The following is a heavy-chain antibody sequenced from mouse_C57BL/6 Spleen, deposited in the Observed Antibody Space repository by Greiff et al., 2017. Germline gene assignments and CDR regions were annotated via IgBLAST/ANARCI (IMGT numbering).Heavy chain of an antibody. CDR1: GYTFTDYD. Sequence: QVQLQQSGAELVRPGASVKLSCKASGYTFTDYDISWVKQRPGQGLEWIGRIYPGSGNTYYNEKFKGKATLTAEKSSSTAYMQLSSLTSEDSAVSICARWLLHWGQGTTLTVSS. J-gene: IGHJ2*01. D-gene: IGHD2-3*01. CDR2: IYPGSGNT. V-gene: IGHV1-76*01. CDR3: ARWLLH.